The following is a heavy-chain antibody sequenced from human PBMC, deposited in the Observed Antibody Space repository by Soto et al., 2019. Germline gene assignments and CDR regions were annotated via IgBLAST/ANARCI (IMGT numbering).Heavy chain of an antibody. D-gene: IGHD6-13*01. CDR3: ARVGEGAAAGSYYYYYGMDV. Sequence: QVQLQQWGAGLLKPSETLSLTCAVYGGSFSGYYWSWIRQPPGKGLEWIGEINHSGSTNHNPSLKSRVTISVDTSKNQFSLKLSSVTAADTAVYYCARVGEGAAAGSYYYYYGMDVWGQGTTVTVSS. CDR1: GGSFSGYY. CDR2: INHSGST. J-gene: IGHJ6*02. V-gene: IGHV4-34*01.